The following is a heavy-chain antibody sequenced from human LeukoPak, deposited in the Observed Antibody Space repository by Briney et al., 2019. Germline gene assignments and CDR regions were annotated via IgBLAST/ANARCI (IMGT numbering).Heavy chain of an antibody. J-gene: IGHJ4*02. CDR2: IYSGGST. CDR1: GFTVSNNY. Sequence: GGSLRLSCAASGFTVSNNYMSWVRQAPGKGLEWVSVIYSGGSTYYADSVKGRFAISRDNSRNTLYLQMNGLRAEDTAVYYCARKTSSFSPLDYWGQGTLVTVSS. D-gene: IGHD3-3*02. CDR3: ARKTSSFSPLDY. V-gene: IGHV3-66*02.